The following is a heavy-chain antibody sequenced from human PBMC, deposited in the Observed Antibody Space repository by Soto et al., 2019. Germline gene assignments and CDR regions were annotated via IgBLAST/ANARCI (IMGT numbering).Heavy chain of an antibody. CDR2: ITGSGSRT. CDR1: GFTFSSFA. J-gene: IGHJ4*02. Sequence: GGSLRLSCAASGFTFSSFAMSWVRQAPGEGLEWVSAITGSGSRTYYADSVKGRFTISRDNSKSTLFLQMNSLRTEDTAVYYCAKDNDIAVTGHDYWGQGTLVTVSS. CDR3: AKDNDIAVTGHDY. V-gene: IGHV3-23*01. D-gene: IGHD6-19*01.